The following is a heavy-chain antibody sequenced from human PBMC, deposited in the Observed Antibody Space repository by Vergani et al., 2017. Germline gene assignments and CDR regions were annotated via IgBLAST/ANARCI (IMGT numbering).Heavy chain of an antibody. Sequence: VQLVQSGAEVKKPGGSLRLSCAASGFTFSSFAMSWVRQAPGKGLEWVSTNSGSGGSTYYADSVKGRFTISRDNSKNTLYLQMNSLRAEDTAVYYCAKDRYCSSTSCYGYMDVWGKGTTVTVSS. D-gene: IGHD2-2*01. CDR1: GFTFSSFA. J-gene: IGHJ6*03. CDR2: NSGSGGST. CDR3: AKDRYCSSTSCYGYMDV. V-gene: IGHV3-23*04.